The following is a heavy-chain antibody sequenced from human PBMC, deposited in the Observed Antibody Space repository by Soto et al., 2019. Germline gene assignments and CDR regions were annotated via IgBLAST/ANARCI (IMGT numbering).Heavy chain of an antibody. J-gene: IGHJ6*02. Sequence: ASVKVSCKASGYTFTSYYMHWVRQAPGQGLEWMGIINPSGGSTSYAQKFQGRVTMTRDTSTSTVYMELSSLRSEDTAVYYCARGYYDFWSVGRWYGMDVWGQGTTVTVSS. CDR2: INPSGGST. CDR3: ARGYYDFWSVGRWYGMDV. D-gene: IGHD3-3*01. CDR1: GYTFTSYY. V-gene: IGHV1-46*01.